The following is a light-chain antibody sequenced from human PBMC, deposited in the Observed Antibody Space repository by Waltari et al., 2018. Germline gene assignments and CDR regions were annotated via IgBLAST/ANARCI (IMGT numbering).Light chain of an antibody. V-gene: IGKV1-39*01. J-gene: IGKJ2*02. CDR1: QSISSY. CDR2: AAS. CDR3: QQSYSTPST. Sequence: DIHMTQSPSSLSASVGDRVTITCRASQSISSYLNWYQQKPGKAPKLLIYAASSLQSVVPSRFSGSGSGTDFTLTISSLQPEDFATYYCQQSYSTPSTFGQGTKLEIK.